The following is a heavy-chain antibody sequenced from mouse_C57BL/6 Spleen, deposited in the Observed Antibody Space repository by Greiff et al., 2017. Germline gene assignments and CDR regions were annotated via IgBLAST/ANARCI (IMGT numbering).Heavy chain of an antibody. V-gene: IGHV3-6*01. CDR3: ASDGYLFDY. J-gene: IGHJ2*01. CDR2: ISYDGSN. Sequence: VQLKESGPGLVKPSQSLSLTCSVTGYSITSGYYWNWIRQFPGNKLEWMGYISYDGSNNYKPSLKNRISITRDTSKNQFFLKLNSVTTEDTATYYCASDGYLFDYWGQGTTLTVSS. CDR1: GYSITSGYY. D-gene: IGHD2-2*01.